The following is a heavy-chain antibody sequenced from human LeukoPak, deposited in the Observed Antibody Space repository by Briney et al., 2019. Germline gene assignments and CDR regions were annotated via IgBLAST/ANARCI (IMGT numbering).Heavy chain of an antibody. Sequence: SETLSLTCTVSGGSISSYYWSWIRQPPAKGLEWIGYIYYSGSTNYNPSLKSRVTISVDKSKNQFSLKLSSVTAADTAVYYCARDPSITMVRGVFDIWGQGTMVTVSS. CDR3: ARDPSITMVRGVFDI. CDR2: IYYSGST. D-gene: IGHD3-10*01. CDR1: GGSISSYY. V-gene: IGHV4-59*12. J-gene: IGHJ3*02.